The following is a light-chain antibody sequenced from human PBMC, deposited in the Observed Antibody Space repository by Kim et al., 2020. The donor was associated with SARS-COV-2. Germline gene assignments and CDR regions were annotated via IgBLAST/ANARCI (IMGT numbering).Light chain of an antibody. CDR3: QQYGSSPPYT. CDR1: QSVVSSY. V-gene: IGKV3-20*01. Sequence: SPGERATLSCRASQSVVSSYLPWYQHKPGQAPRLLIYGAFSRATGIPDRFSGSGSGTDFTLTISRLEPEEFVVYYCQQYGSSPPYTFGQGTKLEI. CDR2: GAF. J-gene: IGKJ2*01.